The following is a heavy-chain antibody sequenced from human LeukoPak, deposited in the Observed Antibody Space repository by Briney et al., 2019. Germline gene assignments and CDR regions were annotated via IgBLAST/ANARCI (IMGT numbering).Heavy chain of an antibody. CDR3: ARHSQLRGYLRSYYCYMDV. J-gene: IGHJ6*03. V-gene: IGHV4-4*09. CDR2: IYTSGST. CDR1: GGSISSYY. Sequence: PSETLSLTCTVSGGSISSYYWSWIRQPPGKGLEWIGYIYTSGSTNYNPSLKSRVTISVDTSKNQFSLKLSSVTAADTAVYYCARHSQLRGYLRSYYCYMDVWGKGTTVTVSS. D-gene: IGHD4-17*01.